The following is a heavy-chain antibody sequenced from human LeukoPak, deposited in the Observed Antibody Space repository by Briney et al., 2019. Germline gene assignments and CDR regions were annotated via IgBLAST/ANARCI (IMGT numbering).Heavy chain of an antibody. Sequence: ASVKVSCKASGYTFTIYDINWVRQATGQGLEWMGWMNPNSGNTGYAQKFQGRVTMTRNTSISTAYMELSSLRSEDTAVYYCASSDGDMTAFDYWGQGTLVTVSS. D-gene: IGHD3-9*01. J-gene: IGHJ4*02. CDR1: GYTFTIYD. CDR2: MNPNSGNT. V-gene: IGHV1-8*01. CDR3: ASSDGDMTAFDY.